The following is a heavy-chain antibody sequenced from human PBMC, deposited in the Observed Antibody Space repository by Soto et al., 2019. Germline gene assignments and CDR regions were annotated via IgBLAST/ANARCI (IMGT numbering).Heavy chain of an antibody. CDR3: ARDARTYSGSIRHLDY. V-gene: IGHV3-48*03. CDR1: GFTCSSYE. D-gene: IGHD1-26*01. CDR2: INSDGSTV. Sequence: SLRRSSVAPGFTCSSYEMNWVRQAPGKGLEWVSYINSDGSTVYYTDSVKGRFTISRDNAKNSLYLQMNSLRAEDTAVYYCARDARTYSGSIRHLDYWGQGTLVTVSS. J-gene: IGHJ4*02.